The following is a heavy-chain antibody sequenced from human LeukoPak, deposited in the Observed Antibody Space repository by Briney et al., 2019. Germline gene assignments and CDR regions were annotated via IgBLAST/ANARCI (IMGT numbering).Heavy chain of an antibody. CDR3: AKDQGLYGDYEGDYFDY. J-gene: IGHJ4*02. Sequence: GGSLRLSCVASGFIFSIYGMHWVRQAPGKGLEWVAFISYDGSNKYYADSVKGRFTISRDNSKNTLYLQMNSLRAEDTAVYYCAKDQGLYGDYEGDYFDYWGQGTLVTVSS. CDR2: ISYDGSNK. CDR1: GFIFSIYG. V-gene: IGHV3-30*18. D-gene: IGHD4-17*01.